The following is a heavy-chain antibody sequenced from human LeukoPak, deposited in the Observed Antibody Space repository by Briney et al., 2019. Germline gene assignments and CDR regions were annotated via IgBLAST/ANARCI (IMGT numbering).Heavy chain of an antibody. CDR2: IYYSGST. J-gene: IGHJ4*02. CDR3: ARLQRATIFPDY. V-gene: IGHV4-39*01. D-gene: IGHD3-3*02. Sequence: SETLSLTCTVSGGSISSSSYYWGWIRQPPGKGLEWIGSIYYSGSTYYNPSLKSRVTISVDTSKNQFSLKLSSVTAADTAVYYCARLQRATIFPDYWGQGTLVTVSS. CDR1: GGSISSSSYY.